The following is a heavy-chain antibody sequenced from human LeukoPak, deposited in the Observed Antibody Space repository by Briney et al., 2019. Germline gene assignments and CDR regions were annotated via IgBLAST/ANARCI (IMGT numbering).Heavy chain of an antibody. CDR2: IKQDGSEK. CDR3: AREPAVLRFLEWYIDY. CDR1: GFTFSSYW. D-gene: IGHD3-3*01. J-gene: IGHJ4*02. Sequence: GGSLRLSCAASGFTFSSYWMSWVRQAPGKGLEWVANIKQDGSEKCYVDSVKGRFTISRDNAKNSLYLQMNSLRAEDTAVYYCAREPAVLRFLEWYIDYWGQGTLVTVSS. V-gene: IGHV3-7*01.